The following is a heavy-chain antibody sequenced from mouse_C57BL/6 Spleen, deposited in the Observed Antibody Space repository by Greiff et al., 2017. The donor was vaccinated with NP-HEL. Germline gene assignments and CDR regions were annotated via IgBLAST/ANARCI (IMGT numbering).Heavy chain of an antibody. Sequence: ESGPGILQPSQTLSLTCSFSGFSLSTFGMGVGWIRQPSGKGLEWLAHIWWDDDKYYNPALKSRLTISKDTSKNQVVLKIANVDTADTATYYCARIDSQATEGFAYWGQGTLVTVSA. D-gene: IGHD3-2*02. V-gene: IGHV8-8*01. CDR1: GFSLSTFGMG. CDR2: IWWDDDK. CDR3: ARIDSQATEGFAY. J-gene: IGHJ3*01.